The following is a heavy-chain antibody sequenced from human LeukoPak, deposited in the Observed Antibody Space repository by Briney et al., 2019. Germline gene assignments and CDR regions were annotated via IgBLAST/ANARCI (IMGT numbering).Heavy chain of an antibody. CDR3: AIRDGRTDH. CDR2: INPANGYT. V-gene: IGHV1-3*03. Sequence: GASVKVSCKTSGYTFTNYAMHWVRQAPGQTIQWLAWINPANGYTRYSQHFQDRVTVSSDTSADTAYMELSSLRSEDKAIYYCAIRDGRTDHWGQGTLVTVSS. CDR1: GYTFTNYA. J-gene: IGHJ4*02. D-gene: IGHD5-24*01.